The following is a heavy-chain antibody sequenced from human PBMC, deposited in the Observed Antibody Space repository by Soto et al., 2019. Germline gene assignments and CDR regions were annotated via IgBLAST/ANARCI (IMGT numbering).Heavy chain of an antibody. CDR3: ASSIVVVPAGMNWFDP. CDR1: GGSFSGYY. J-gene: IGHJ5*02. Sequence: SETLSLTCAVYGGSFSGYYWSWIRQPPGKGLEWIGEINHSGSTNYNPSLKSRVTISVDTSKNQFSLKLSSVTAADTAVYYCASSIVVVPAGMNWFDPWGQGTLVTVSS. V-gene: IGHV4-34*01. D-gene: IGHD2-2*01. CDR2: INHSGST.